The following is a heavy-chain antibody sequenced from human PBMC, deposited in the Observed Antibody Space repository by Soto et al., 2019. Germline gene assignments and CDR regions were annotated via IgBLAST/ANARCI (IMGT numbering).Heavy chain of an antibody. CDR2: SYYRSKWYH. Sequence: QTLSLTCAMSGDSISSNSATWNWIRQSPSRGLEWLGGSYYRSKWYHEYADSGKRRITFNPYTSKNQFTMLLNSLPPEDTAVYYCAGEPAPTYAAFDTLGQGKVVTVSS. V-gene: IGHV6-1*01. D-gene: IGHD3-16*01. CDR1: GDSISSNSAT. J-gene: IGHJ3*02. CDR3: AGEPAPTYAAFDT.